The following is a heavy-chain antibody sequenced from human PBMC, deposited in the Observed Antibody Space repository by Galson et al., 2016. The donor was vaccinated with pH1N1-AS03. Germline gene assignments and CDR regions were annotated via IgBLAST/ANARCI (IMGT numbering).Heavy chain of an antibody. J-gene: IGHJ6*02. CDR1: GYTFTSYA. V-gene: IGHV1-3*01. Sequence: SVKVSCKASGYTFTSYAMHWVRQAPGQGLEWMGWINAGNGNTKYSQKFQGRVTITRDTSASTAYMELSSLRSEDTAVYYCARDRGSGYDLFDYSYGMDVWGQGTTVTVSS. D-gene: IGHD5-12*01. CDR3: ARDRGSGYDLFDYSYGMDV. CDR2: INAGNGNT.